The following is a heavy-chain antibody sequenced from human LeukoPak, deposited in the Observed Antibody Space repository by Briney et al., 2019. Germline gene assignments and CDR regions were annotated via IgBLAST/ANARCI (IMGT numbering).Heavy chain of an antibody. CDR2: ISGTGGAT. Sequence: PGGSLRLSCAASGLTVSTSYMSWVRQAPGKGLEWVSGISGTGGATYYADSVKGRFTISRDNSKNTLSLQMNGLRAEDTAVYYCAKGIESSGSYYTSFDYWGQGTLVTVSS. CDR1: GLTVSTSY. D-gene: IGHD1-26*01. V-gene: IGHV3-23*01. J-gene: IGHJ4*02. CDR3: AKGIESSGSYYTSFDY.